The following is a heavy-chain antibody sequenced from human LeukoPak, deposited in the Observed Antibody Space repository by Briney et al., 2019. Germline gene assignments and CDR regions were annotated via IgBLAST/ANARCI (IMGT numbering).Heavy chain of an antibody. V-gene: IGHV4-59*08. D-gene: IGHD3-10*01. J-gene: IGHJ5*02. CDR1: GGSISSYY. CDR2: IYYSGST. Sequence: PSETLSLTCTVSGGSISSYYWSWIRQPPGKGLEWIGYIYYSGSTNYNPSLKSRVTISVDTSQNQFSLKLSSVTAADTAVYYCARHILLWFGELSPNWFDPWGQGTLVTVPS. CDR3: ARHILLWFGELSPNWFDP.